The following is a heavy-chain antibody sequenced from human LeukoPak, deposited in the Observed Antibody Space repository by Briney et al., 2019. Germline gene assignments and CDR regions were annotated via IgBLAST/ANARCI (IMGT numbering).Heavy chain of an antibody. D-gene: IGHD3-10*01. CDR2: ISASGGST. V-gene: IGHV3-23*01. J-gene: IGHJ3*02. Sequence: PGGTLRLSCAASGFSFSSYGMSWVRQAPGKGLEWVSSISASGGSTYYADSVKGHFTISRDNSKNTLYLQMNSLRAEDTAAYYCAKSNGYGLVDIWGQGTMVTVSS. CDR3: AKSNGYGLVDI. CDR1: GFSFSSYG.